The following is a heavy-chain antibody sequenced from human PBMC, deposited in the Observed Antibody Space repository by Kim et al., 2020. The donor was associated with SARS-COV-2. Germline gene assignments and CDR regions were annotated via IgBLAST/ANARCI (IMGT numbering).Heavy chain of an antibody. J-gene: IGHJ6*02. CDR1: GFTFSSYG. Sequence: GGSLRLSCAASGFTFSSYGMHWVRQAPGKGLEWVAVIWYDGSNKYYADSVKGRFTISRDNSKNTLYLQMNSLRAEDTAVYYCAKDDSIILTVEYYYYYGMDVWGQGTTVTVSS. CDR3: AKDDSIILTVEYYYYYGMDV. V-gene: IGHV3-33*06. D-gene: IGHD3-9*01. CDR2: IWYDGSNK.